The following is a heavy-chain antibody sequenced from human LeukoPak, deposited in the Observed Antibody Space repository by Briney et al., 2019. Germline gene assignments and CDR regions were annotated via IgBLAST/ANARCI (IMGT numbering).Heavy chain of an antibody. CDR2: IHYTGTT. CDR1: DGSISTYY. J-gene: IGHJ4*02. CDR3: ARARRSNGAAAGTGYIDS. V-gene: IGHV4-59*01. D-gene: IGHD6-13*01. Sequence: SETLSVTCAVSDGSISTYYWTWIRQSPGKGLEWIGFIHYTGTTSYSPSLKSRLTISVDTSKDLFSLSLDSVTAADTAIYFCARARRSNGAAAGTGYIDSWGQGTLVTVSS.